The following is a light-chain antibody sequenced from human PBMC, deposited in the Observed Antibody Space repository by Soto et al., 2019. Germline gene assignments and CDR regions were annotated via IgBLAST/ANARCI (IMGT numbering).Light chain of an antibody. CDR2: DSS. J-gene: IGKJ4*01. CDR1: QSVSSY. V-gene: IGKV3-11*01. CDR3: QQRSVWPLP. Sequence: EIVLTQFPATLSLSPGDGATLSCRASQSVSSYLAWYQQKRGQAPRLLIYDSSNRATGIPARFSGSGSGTGFSLIISSLEPEGFAVYYCQQRSVWPLPFGGGTKVEIK.